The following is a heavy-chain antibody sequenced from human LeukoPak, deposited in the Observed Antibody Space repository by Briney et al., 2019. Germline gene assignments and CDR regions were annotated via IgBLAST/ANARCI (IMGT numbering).Heavy chain of an antibody. D-gene: IGHD4-17*01. CDR1: GFTFSSYA. CDR3: AKLFGDSASGAFDI. J-gene: IGHJ3*02. CDR2: ISGSGGST. V-gene: IGHV3-23*01. Sequence: GGSLRLSCAASGFTFSSYAMCWVRQAPGQGLEWVSLISGSGGSTYYADSVKGRFTISRDNSKNTLYLQMDSLRAEDTAVYYCAKLFGDSASGAFDIWGQGTMVTVSS.